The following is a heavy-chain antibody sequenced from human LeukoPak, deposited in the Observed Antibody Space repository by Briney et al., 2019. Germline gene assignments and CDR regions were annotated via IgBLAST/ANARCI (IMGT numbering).Heavy chain of an antibody. Sequence: GGSLRLSCAASGFTFSTSGMHWVRQAPGKGLEWVAYIGHDGTNKYYADSVKGRFTISGDNSKKTALLQMNSLRAEDTAVYYCAKDGEWTFDIWGQGTMVTVSA. J-gene: IGHJ3*02. CDR1: GFTFSTSG. CDR2: IGHDGTNK. D-gene: IGHD3-3*01. CDR3: AKDGEWTFDI. V-gene: IGHV3-30*02.